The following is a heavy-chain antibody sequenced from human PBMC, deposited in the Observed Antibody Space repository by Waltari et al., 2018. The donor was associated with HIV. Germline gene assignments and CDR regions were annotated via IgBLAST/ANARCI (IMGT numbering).Heavy chain of an antibody. V-gene: IGHV4-34*01. Sequence: QVQLQQWGAGLLKPSETLSITCAVLGGSFSGCYWSWIRQPPGKGLEWIGEINHSGSTNYNPSLKSRVTISVDTSKNQFSLKLSSVTAADTAVYYCARGPSSSWYGMDVWGQGTTVTVSS. CDR1: GGSFSGCY. CDR3: ARGPSSSWYGMDV. J-gene: IGHJ6*02. D-gene: IGHD6-13*01. CDR2: INHSGST.